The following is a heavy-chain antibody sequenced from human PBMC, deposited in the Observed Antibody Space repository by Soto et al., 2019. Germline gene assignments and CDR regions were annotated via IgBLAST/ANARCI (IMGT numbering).Heavy chain of an antibody. CDR2: IYPGDSDT. CDR3: ARHGTYCSSTSCYFTAKNWFDP. J-gene: IGHJ5*02. V-gene: IGHV5-51*01. Sequence: GESLKISCKGSGYSFTSYWIGWVRQMPGKGLEWMGIIYPGDSDTRYSPSFQGQVTISADKSISTAYLQWSSLKASDTAMYYCARHGTYCSSTSCYFTAKNWFDPWGQGTLVTVSS. D-gene: IGHD2-2*01. CDR1: GYSFTSYW.